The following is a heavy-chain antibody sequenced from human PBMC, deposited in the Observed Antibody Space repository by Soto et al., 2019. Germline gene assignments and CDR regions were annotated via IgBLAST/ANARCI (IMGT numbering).Heavy chain of an antibody. CDR3: AKDHDYGDYVGAFDI. CDR1: GFTFSSYG. V-gene: IGHV3-30*18. Sequence: QVQLVESWGGVVQPGRSLRLSCAASGFTFSSYGMHWVRQAPGKGLEWVAVISYDGSNKYYADSVKGRFTISRDNSKNTLYLQMNSLRAEDTAVYYCAKDHDYGDYVGAFDIWGQGTMVTVSS. D-gene: IGHD4-17*01. CDR2: ISYDGSNK. J-gene: IGHJ3*02.